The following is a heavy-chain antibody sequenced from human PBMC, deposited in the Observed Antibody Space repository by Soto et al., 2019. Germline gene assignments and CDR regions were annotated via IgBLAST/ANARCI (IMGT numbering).Heavy chain of an antibody. V-gene: IGHV3-30*18. Sequence: QVQLVESGGGVVQPGRSLRLSCAASGFTFSSYGMHWVRQAPGKGLEWVAVISYDGSNKYYADSVKGRFTVSRDNSKNTLYLQMNSLRAEDTAVYYCAKDKVPVVVTAPFDYWGQGTLVTVSS. CDR3: AKDKVPVVVTAPFDY. J-gene: IGHJ4*02. CDR2: ISYDGSNK. D-gene: IGHD2-21*02. CDR1: GFTFSSYG.